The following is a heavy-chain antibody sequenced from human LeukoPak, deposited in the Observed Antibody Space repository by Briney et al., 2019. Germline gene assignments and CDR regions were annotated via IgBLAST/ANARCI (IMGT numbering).Heavy chain of an antibody. V-gene: IGHV3-30*02. J-gene: IGHJ4*02. CDR2: IRYDGSNK. CDR3: AKSIKEWELLFFDY. CDR1: GFTFSSYG. Sequence: GGSLRLSCAASGFTFSSYGMHWVRQAPGKGLEWVAFIRYDGSNKYYADSVKGRFTISRDNSKNTLYLQMNSLRAEDTAVYYCAKSIKEWELLFFDYWGQGTLVTVSS. D-gene: IGHD1-26*01.